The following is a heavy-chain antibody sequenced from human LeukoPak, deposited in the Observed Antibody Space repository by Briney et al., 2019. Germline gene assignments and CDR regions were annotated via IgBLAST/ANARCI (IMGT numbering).Heavy chain of an antibody. Sequence: GGSLRLSCAASEFSFSSYAMHWVRQAPGKGLKWVAVTSFDGSDNYYADSVRGRFTISRDNSKNTLYLQMNNLSPEDTAMYYCARDSEGLPKVFGYSFFDPWGQGTLVTVSS. CDR1: EFSFSSYA. CDR2: TSFDGSDN. J-gene: IGHJ5*02. V-gene: IGHV3-30*04. CDR3: ARDSEGLPKVFGYSFFDP. D-gene: IGHD3-3*01.